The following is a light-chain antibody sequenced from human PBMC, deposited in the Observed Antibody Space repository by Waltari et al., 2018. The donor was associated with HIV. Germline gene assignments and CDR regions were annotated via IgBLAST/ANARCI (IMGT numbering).Light chain of an antibody. V-gene: IGLV1-51*01. J-gene: IGLJ3*02. CDR1: SSNLANNY. CDR2: DND. Sequence: QSMLTQPPSVSAAPGQKVTISCSGSSSNLANNYVSWYQHLPGAAPKLVIYDNDNRPSGIPDRFSGSKSGASATLVITGLQTGDEGDYYCGTWDSSLNAGVFGGGTKLTAL. CDR3: GTWDSSLNAGV.